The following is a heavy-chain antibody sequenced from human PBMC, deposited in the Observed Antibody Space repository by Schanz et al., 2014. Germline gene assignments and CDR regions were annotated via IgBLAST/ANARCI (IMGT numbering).Heavy chain of an antibody. V-gene: IGHV1-46*01. D-gene: IGHD3-10*01. CDR3: VRDAGWAFGDYHGMDV. Sequence: QVQLVQSGAEVKKPGASVKLSCKASGYTFTSYYMHWVRQAPGQGLEWMGKINPSSGTTRIAQNFQGRLTVTRDTSTSTVNMELSSLRSEDTAVYYCVRDAGWAFGDYHGMDVWGQGTSVTVSS. CDR2: INPSSGTT. CDR1: GYTFTSYY. J-gene: IGHJ6*02.